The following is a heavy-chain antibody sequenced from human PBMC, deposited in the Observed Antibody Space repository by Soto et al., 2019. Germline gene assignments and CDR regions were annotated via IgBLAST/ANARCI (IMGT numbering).Heavy chain of an antibody. CDR1: GGTFSSYA. CDR3: ARYDFWSGYSGFDP. D-gene: IGHD3-3*01. J-gene: IGHJ5*02. Sequence: AASVKVSCKASGGTFSSYAISWVRQAPGQGLEWMGGIIPIFGTANYAQKFQGRVTITADESTSTAYMELSSLRSEDTAVYYCARYDFWSGYSGFDPWGQGTLVTVSS. CDR2: IIPIFGTA. V-gene: IGHV1-69*13.